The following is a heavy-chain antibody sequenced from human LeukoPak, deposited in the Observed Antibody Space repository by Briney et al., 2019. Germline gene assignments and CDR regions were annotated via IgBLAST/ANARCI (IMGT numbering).Heavy chain of an antibody. V-gene: IGHV3-49*03. Sequence: GGSLRLSCTASGFTFGDYAMSWFRQAPGKGLEWVGFIRSKAYGGTTEYAASVKGRFTISRDDSKSIAYLQMNSLKTEDTAVYYCTRAYTQLGFDPWGQGTLVTVSP. J-gene: IGHJ5*02. CDR2: IRSKAYGGTT. CDR1: GFTFGDYA. CDR3: TRAYTQLGFDP. D-gene: IGHD2-2*01.